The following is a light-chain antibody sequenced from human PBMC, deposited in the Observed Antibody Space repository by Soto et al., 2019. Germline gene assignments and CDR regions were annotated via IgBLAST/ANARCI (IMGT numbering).Light chain of an antibody. Sequence: DIQMTQSPSSLSASVGDRVTITCRASQSISSISSYLNWYQQKPGKAPKLLIYAASSLQSGVPSTXSGSGYGTDFTLTISSLQPKDFATYYCQQSYSTPLAFGQGTKVEIK. J-gene: IGKJ1*01. CDR3: QQSYSTPLA. V-gene: IGKV1-39*01. CDR1: QSISSISSY. CDR2: AAS.